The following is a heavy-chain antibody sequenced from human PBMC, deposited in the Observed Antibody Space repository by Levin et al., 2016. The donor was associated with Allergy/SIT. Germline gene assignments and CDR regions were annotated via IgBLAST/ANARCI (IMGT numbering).Heavy chain of an antibody. CDR3: AKGVHMAFYYFDY. D-gene: IGHD2-21*01. CDR2: ISGSGGST. V-gene: IGHV3-23*01. J-gene: IGHJ4*02. Sequence: VRQAPGKGLEWVSAISGSGGSTYYADSVKGRFTISRDNSKNTLYLQMNSLRAEDTAVYYCAKGVHMAFYYFDYWGQGTLVTVSS.